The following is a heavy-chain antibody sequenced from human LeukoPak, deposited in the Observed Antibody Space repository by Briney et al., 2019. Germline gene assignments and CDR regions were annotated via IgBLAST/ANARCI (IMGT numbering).Heavy chain of an antibody. CDR2: ISHDGSNK. D-gene: IGHD6-13*01. CDR3: AGSPKYSSSWFEYFQH. CDR1: GFTFSSYA. V-gene: IGHV3-30*01. Sequence: GRSLRLSCAASGFTFSSYAMHWVRQAPGKGLEWVAAISHDGSNKYHADSVKGRFTISRDNSKNTVYLQMNSLRAEDTAVYFCAGSPKYSSSWFEYFQHRGQGTLVTVSS. J-gene: IGHJ1*01.